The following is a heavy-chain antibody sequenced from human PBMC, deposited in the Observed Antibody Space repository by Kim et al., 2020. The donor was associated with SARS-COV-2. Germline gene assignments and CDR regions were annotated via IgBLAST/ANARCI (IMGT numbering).Heavy chain of an antibody. Sequence: GGSLRLSCAASGFTFSTNAMGWVRQAPGRGLEWVSSISGTGGSTPYADSVRGRFTISRDISKSTLYLQMNSLRAEDTALHYCAKEVWGYSGMDVCSQGT. CDR3: AKEVWGYSGMDV. J-gene: IGHJ6*02. CDR2: ISGTGGST. V-gene: IGHV3-23*01. D-gene: IGHD5-18*01. CDR1: GFTFSTNA.